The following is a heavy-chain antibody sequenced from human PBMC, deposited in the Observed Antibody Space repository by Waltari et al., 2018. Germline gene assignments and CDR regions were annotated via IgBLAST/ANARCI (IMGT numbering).Heavy chain of an antibody. Sequence: EVQLLQSGGGLVQPGGSLTLSCAASGFTFSSYSKSWVGQAPGKGLEWVSAISSVGETTLYADSVKGRFTISRDNSKNTLSLQVSSLRAEDTAVYYCAKRLLEPQVGAFDIWGQGTIVTVSS. V-gene: IGHV3-23*01. CDR1: GFTFSSYS. CDR2: ISSVGETT. J-gene: IGHJ3*02. CDR3: AKRLLEPQVGAFDI. D-gene: IGHD3-3*01.